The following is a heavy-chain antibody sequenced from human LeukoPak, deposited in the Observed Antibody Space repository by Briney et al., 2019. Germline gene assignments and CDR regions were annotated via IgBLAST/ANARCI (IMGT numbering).Heavy chain of an antibody. J-gene: IGHJ3*02. D-gene: IGHD3-3*01. CDR1: GFTFSGYY. V-gene: IGHV3-11*04. CDR2: ISSSGSTI. Sequence: GGSLRLSCAASGFTFSGYYMSWIRQAPGKGLEWVSYISSSGSTIYYADSVKGRFTISRDNAKNSLYLQMNSLRAEDTAVYYCARGGYDFWSGYYRPDAFDIWGQGTMVTVSS. CDR3: ARGGYDFWSGYYRPDAFDI.